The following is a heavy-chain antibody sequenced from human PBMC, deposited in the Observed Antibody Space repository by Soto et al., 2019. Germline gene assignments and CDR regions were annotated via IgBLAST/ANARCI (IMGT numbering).Heavy chain of an antibody. V-gene: IGHV3-74*01. CDR3: ARGAPYYYESSGYPGDY. CDR1: GFTFSSYW. D-gene: IGHD3-22*01. J-gene: IGHJ4*02. CDR2: INSHGSST. Sequence: EVQLVESGGGLVQPGGSLRLSCAASGFTFSSYWMHWVRQAPGKGLVWVSRINSHGSSTSYADSVKGRFTISRDNAKNTLDLQMNSLRADDTAVYYCARGAPYYYESSGYPGDYWGQGTLVTVSS.